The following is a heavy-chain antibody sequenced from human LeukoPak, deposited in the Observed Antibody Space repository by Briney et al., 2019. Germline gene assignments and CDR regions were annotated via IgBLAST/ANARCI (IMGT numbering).Heavy chain of an antibody. D-gene: IGHD3-22*01. CDR2: IYPGGST. CDR3: AREEKDYYDGSGYYCDY. Sequence: SETLSLTCTVSGGSISSYYWSWIRQPAGKGLEWIGRIYPGGSTDYNPSLKSRVTMSVDTSKNHFSLRLSSVTTADTAVYYCAREEKDYYDGSGYYCDYWGQGTLVTVSS. J-gene: IGHJ4*02. V-gene: IGHV4-4*07. CDR1: GGSISSYY.